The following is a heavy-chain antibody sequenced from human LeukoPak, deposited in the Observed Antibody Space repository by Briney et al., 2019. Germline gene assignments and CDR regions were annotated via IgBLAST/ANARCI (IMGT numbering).Heavy chain of an antibody. V-gene: IGHV3-21*01. Sequence: PGGSLRLSCAASGFTLSSYSMNWVRQAPGKGLEWVSYISSSSTHIYYADSVKGRFTISRDNARNSLYLQMNSLRAKDTAIYYCARSEHSSSSFDYWGQGTLVTVSS. CDR3: ARSEHSSSSFDY. J-gene: IGHJ4*02. CDR2: ISSSSTHI. CDR1: GFTLSSYS. D-gene: IGHD6-6*01.